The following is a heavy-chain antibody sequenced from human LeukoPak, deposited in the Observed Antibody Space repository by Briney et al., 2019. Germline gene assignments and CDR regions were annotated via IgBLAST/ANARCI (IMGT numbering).Heavy chain of an antibody. D-gene: IGHD3-22*01. CDR3: ARDHILAYDSSGEMDY. J-gene: IGHJ4*02. CDR1: GFTFSSYS. V-gene: IGHV3-48*04. CDR2: ISSSSSTI. Sequence: GGSLRLSCAASGFTFSSYSMNWVRQAPGKGLEWVSYISSSSSTIYYADSVKGRFTISRDNAKNSLYLQMNSLRAEDTAVYYCARDHILAYDSSGEMDYWGQGTLVTVSS.